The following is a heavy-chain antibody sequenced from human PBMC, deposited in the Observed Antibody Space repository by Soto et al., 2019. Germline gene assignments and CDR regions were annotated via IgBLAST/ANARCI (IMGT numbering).Heavy chain of an antibody. CDR3: ARRQDTARAKRMDV. V-gene: IGHV4-39*01. CDR2: IYYSGST. Sequence: KSSETLSLTCTVSGGSISSSSYYWGWIRQPPGKGLEWIGSIYYSGSTYYNPSLKSRVTISVDTSKNQFSLKLSAVTAADTAVYYCARRQDTARAKRMDVWGQGTTVTVSS. J-gene: IGHJ6*02. CDR1: GGSISSSSYY. D-gene: IGHD5-18*01.